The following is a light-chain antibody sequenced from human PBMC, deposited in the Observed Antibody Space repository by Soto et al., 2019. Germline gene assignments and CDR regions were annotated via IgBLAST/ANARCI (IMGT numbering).Light chain of an antibody. CDR3: QHYVSPPIT. V-gene: IGKV3-20*01. CDR2: GAS. CDR1: QSVSSN. Sequence: IVLIQSPATLSLSPGERATLSCRASQSVSSNLAWYQQNPGQAPRLLVYGASSRATGISDRFSGSGYGTDFTLTISRLETEDFAVYYCQHYVSPPITFGQGTRLEIK. J-gene: IGKJ5*01.